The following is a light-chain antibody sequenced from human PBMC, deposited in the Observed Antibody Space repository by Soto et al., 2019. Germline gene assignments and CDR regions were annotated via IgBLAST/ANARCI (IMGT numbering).Light chain of an antibody. Sequence: EIVLTQSQATLSLSPGERATLSCRASQSVSSYLAWYQQQPGHAPRLLIYDAFNRATGIPARFSGSGSGTDFALTISSLEPEDFAVYYCQQRSNWPSTFGGGTKVEIK. CDR2: DAF. J-gene: IGKJ4*01. V-gene: IGKV3-11*01. CDR1: QSVSSY. CDR3: QQRSNWPST.